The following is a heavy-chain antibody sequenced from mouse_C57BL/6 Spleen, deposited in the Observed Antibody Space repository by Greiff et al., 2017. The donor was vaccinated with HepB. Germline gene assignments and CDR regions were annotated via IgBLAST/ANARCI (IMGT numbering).Heavy chain of an antibody. D-gene: IGHD1-1*01. V-gene: IGHV1-82*01. J-gene: IGHJ4*01. Sequence: QVQLQQSGPELVKPGASVKISCKASGYAFSSSWMNWVKQRPGKGLEWIGRIYPGDGDTNYNGKFKGKATLTADKSSSTAYMQRSSLTSEDSAVYFCARGYYGSPYSYYYAMDYWGQGTSVTVSS. CDR1: GYAFSSSW. CDR3: ARGYYGSPYSYYYAMDY. CDR2: IYPGDGDT.